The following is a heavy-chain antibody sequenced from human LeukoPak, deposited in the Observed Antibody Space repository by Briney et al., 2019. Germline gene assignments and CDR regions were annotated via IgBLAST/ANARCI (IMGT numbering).Heavy chain of an antibody. V-gene: IGHV3-33*01. CDR2: IWYDGSNK. J-gene: IGHJ4*02. D-gene: IGHD5-18*01. CDR1: GFTFSSYG. Sequence: ETGGSLRLSCAASGFTFSSYGMHWVRQAPGKGLEWVAVIWYDGSNKYYADSVKGRFTTSRDNSKNTLYLQMNSLRAEDTAVYYCAREMVDTAMNYGGRFDYWGQGTLVTVSS. CDR3: AREMVDTAMNYGGRFDY.